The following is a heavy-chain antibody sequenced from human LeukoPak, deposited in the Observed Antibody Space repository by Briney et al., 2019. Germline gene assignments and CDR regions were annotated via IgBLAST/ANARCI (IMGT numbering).Heavy chain of an antibody. CDR2: ISSDGSKK. Sequence: GGSLRLSCAASGFSFITYGMNWVRQAPAKGLEWVALISSDGSKKFYADSVKGRFTISRDNSKNTLYLQMNSLRAEDTALYFCAGGYSFGDYWGQGTLVTVSS. CDR3: AGGYSFGDY. D-gene: IGHD5-18*01. V-gene: IGHV3-30*03. J-gene: IGHJ4*02. CDR1: GFSFITYG.